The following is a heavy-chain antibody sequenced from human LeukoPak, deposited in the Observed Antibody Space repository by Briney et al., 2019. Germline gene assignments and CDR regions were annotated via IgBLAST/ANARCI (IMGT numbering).Heavy chain of an antibody. D-gene: IGHD1-26*01. CDR3: AKDCSSGTYFGY. CDR1: GFTFSSYD. J-gene: IGHJ4*02. Sequence: GGSLRLSCAASGFTFSSYDMSWVRQAPGKGLEWVSAVSGSGGSTYYADSVKGRFTISRDNSKNTVYLQMNSLRAEDTAVYYWAKDCSSGTYFGYWGQGTLVTVSS. V-gene: IGHV3-23*01. CDR2: VSGSGGST.